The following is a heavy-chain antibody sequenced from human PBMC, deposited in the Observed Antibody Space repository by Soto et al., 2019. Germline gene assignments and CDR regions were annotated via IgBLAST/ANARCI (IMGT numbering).Heavy chain of an antibody. V-gene: IGHV3-30*03. CDR1: GFTFSSYG. CDR2: ISYDGSNK. D-gene: IGHD2-21*02. CDR3: ARASHIVVVTATIDY. J-gene: IGHJ4*02. Sequence: GGSLRLSCAASGFTFSSYGMHWVRQAPGKGLEWVAVISYDGSNKYYADSVKGRFTISRDNSKNTLYLQMNSLRAEDTAVYYCARASHIVVVTATIDYWGQGTLVTVSS.